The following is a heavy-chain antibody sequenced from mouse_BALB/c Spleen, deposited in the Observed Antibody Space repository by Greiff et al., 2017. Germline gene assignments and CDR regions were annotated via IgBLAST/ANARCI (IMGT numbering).Heavy chain of an antibody. Sequence: VQLKESGGGLVQPGGSLKLSCAASGFTFSSYGMSWVRQTPDKRLELVATINSNGGSTYYPDSVKGRFTISRDNAKNTLYLQMSSLKSEDTAMYYCAREFAYWGQGTLVTVSA. CDR1: GFTFSSYG. J-gene: IGHJ3*01. V-gene: IGHV5-6-3*01. CDR2: INSNGGST. CDR3: AREFAY.